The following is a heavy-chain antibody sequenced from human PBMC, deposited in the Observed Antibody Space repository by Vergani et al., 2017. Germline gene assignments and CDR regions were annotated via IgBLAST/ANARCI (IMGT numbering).Heavy chain of an antibody. Sequence: QLKLQQWGAGLLKLSEPLSLTCAAYGGSFSGYYWSWIRQPPGKGLEWIGEINHRGSTNYNPSLKSRVTISVDTSKNPFSLKLSSVTAADTAVYYCATEQAAGSDYYYYYGMDVWGQGTTVTVSS. CDR3: ATEQAAGSDYYYYYGMDV. CDR1: GGSFSGYY. V-gene: IGHV4-34*01. J-gene: IGHJ6*02. CDR2: INHRGST. D-gene: IGHD6-13*01.